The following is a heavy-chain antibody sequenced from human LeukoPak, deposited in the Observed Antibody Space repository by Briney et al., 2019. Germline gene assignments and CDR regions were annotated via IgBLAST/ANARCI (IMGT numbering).Heavy chain of an antibody. J-gene: IGHJ6*02. D-gene: IGHD1-1*01. Sequence: ASVKVSCKASGYTFTSYDINWVRQATGQGLEWMGWMNPNSGNTGYAQKFQGRVTMTRNTSISTAYMELGSLRSEDTAVYYCARGLTYNHYKYYYYGMDVWGQGTTVTVSS. V-gene: IGHV1-8*01. CDR1: GYTFTSYD. CDR2: MNPNSGNT. CDR3: ARGLTYNHYKYYYYGMDV.